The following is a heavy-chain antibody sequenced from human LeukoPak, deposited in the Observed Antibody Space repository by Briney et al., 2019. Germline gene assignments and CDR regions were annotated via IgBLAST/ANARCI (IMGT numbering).Heavy chain of an antibody. CDR1: GFTFSSYA. CDR2: INSDGSST. V-gene: IGHV3-74*01. CDR3: ARVSSGWYKRDY. D-gene: IGHD6-19*01. Sequence: GGSLRLSCAASGFTFSSYAMHWVRQAPGKGLVWVSRINSDGSSTSYADSVKGRFTISRDNAKNTLYLQMNSLRAEDTAVYYCARVSSGWYKRDYWGQGTLVTVSS. J-gene: IGHJ4*02.